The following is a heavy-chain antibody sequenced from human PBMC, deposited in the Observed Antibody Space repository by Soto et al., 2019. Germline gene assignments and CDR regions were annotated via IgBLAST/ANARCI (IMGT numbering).Heavy chain of an antibody. CDR2: IYSGGST. V-gene: IGHV3-66*01. CDR1: GFTVSSNY. CDR3: ARAGYSYGIGY. J-gene: IGHJ4*02. Sequence: EVQLVESGGGLVQPGGSLRLSCAASGFTVSSNYMSWVRQAPGKGLEWVSVIYSGGSTYYADSVKGRFTISRDNSKNTLHLQMTSLRAEDTAVYYCARAGYSYGIGYWGQGTLVTVSS. D-gene: IGHD5-18*01.